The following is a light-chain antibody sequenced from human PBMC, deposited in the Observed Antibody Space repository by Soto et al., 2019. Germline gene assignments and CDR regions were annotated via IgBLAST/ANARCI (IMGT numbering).Light chain of an antibody. CDR1: QSVGHN. CDR3: QKYDNWPET. V-gene: IGKV3-15*01. Sequence: ESVMTQSASTLSVSPGERATLSCRASQSVGHNLAWYQHKPGQAPRLLIYDASIRATGIPARFSGSGSGTEFTLTISSLQSEDFAVYFCQKYDNWPETFGQGTKVDIK. CDR2: DAS. J-gene: IGKJ1*01.